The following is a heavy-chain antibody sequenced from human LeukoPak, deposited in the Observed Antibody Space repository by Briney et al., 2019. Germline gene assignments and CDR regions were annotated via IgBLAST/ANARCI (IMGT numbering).Heavy chain of an antibody. D-gene: IGHD6-25*01. V-gene: IGHV1-2*02. CDR3: ARESSASFDY. CDR1: VYSFTYYY. J-gene: IGHJ4*02. Sequence: ASVTVSFTSSVYSFTYYYMDWVRQAPGQGLEWMGWINPNSGDTNYAQKFQGRVTVTRDTSITTVYMELSILRSDDTAVYYCARESSASFDYWGQGTLVTVSS. CDR2: INPNSGDT.